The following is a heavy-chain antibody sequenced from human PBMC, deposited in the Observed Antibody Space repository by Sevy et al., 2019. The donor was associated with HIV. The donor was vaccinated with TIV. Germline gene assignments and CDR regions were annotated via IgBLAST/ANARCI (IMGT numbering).Heavy chain of an antibody. CDR2: ISGFNGNT. V-gene: IGHV1-18*01. D-gene: IGHD6-13*01. J-gene: IGHJ4*02. Sequence: ASVKVSCKASSYTFSNYGITWVRQAPGQGLEWVGWISGFNGNTKYAQKFQGRGTVTTDTSTTTVYMELRSLRSDDTAVYYCARGYSSTYYGSVDYWGQGTLVTVSS. CDR3: ARGYSSTYYGSVDY. CDR1: SYTFSNYG.